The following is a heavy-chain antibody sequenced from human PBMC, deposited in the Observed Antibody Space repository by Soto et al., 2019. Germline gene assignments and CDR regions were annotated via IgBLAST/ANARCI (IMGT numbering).Heavy chain of an antibody. CDR3: ARDQGVVVTADNWFDP. D-gene: IGHD2-21*02. CDR1: GGSITDYS. Sequence: SETLSLTCTVSGGSITDYSWVWIRQPAGKGLEWIGRIFSSGSTNYNPSLKGRITMSLDTPKNQFSLKLNSATATDTAVYFCARDQGVVVTADNWFDPWGQGILVTVSS. J-gene: IGHJ5*02. CDR2: IFSSGST. V-gene: IGHV4-4*07.